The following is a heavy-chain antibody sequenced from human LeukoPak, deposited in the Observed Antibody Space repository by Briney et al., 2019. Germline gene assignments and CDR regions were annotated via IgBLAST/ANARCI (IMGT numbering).Heavy chain of an antibody. V-gene: IGHV3-23*01. J-gene: IGHJ4*02. D-gene: IGHD1-26*01. CDR2: ISASGGTT. CDR1: GGSISPFY. CDR3: AKAPNSGSYSYYFDY. Sequence: PSETLSLTCTVSGGSISPFYWNWVRQAPAKRLEWVSAISASGGTTYYADSVKGRFTISRDNSKNTLYLQMNSLRAEDTAVYYCAKAPNSGSYSYYFDYWGQGTLVTVSS.